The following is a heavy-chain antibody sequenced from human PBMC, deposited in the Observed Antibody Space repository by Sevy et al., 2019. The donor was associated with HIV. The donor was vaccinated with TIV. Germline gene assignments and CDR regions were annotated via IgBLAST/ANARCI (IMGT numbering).Heavy chain of an antibody. J-gene: IGHJ3*02. CDR2: IYYGGST. CDR3: ARGARLYDSSGYYYVAFDI. Sequence: SETLSLTCTVSGGSISSGGYYWSWIRQHPGQGLEWIGYIYYGGSTYYNPSLKSRVTISVDTFKNQFSLKLGSVTAADTAVYYCARGARLYDSSGYYYVAFDIWGQGTMVTVSS. D-gene: IGHD3-22*01. V-gene: IGHV4-31*03. CDR1: GGSISSGGYY.